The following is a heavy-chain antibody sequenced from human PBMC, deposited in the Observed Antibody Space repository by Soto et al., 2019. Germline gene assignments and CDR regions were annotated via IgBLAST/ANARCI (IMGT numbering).Heavy chain of an antibody. J-gene: IGHJ6*02. CDR3: ARDLHILTGSLYYYYGMDV. CDR2: ISYDGSNK. V-gene: IGHV3-30-3*01. CDR1: GFTFSSYA. D-gene: IGHD3-9*01. Sequence: PGGSLRLSCAASGFTFSSYAMHWVRQAPGKGLEWVAVISYDGSNKYYADSVKGRFTISRDNSKNTLCLQMNSLRAEDTAVYYCARDLHILTGSLYYYYGMDVRGQGTTVTVSS.